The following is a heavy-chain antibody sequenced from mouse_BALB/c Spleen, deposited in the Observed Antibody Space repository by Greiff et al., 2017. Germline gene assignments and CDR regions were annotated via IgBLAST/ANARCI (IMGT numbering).Heavy chain of an antibody. CDR1: GFTFSSFG. V-gene: IGHV5-17*02. J-gene: IGHJ1*01. Sequence: DVMLVESGGGLVQPGGSRKLSCAASGFTFSSFGMHWVRQAPEKGLEWVAYISSGSSTIYYADTVKGRFTISRDNPKNTLFLQMTSLRSEDTAMYYCARSTVGYFDVWGAGTTVTVSS. CDR3: ARSTVGYFDV. D-gene: IGHD1-1*01. CDR2: ISSGSSTI.